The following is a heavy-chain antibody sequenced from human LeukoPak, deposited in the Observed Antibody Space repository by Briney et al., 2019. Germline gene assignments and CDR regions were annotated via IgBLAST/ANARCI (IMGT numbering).Heavy chain of an antibody. Sequence: PSETLSLTCTVSGGSISSYYWSWIRQPPGKGLEWIGSLHYSGSTNYNPSLKSRVTISVDTSKNQFSLKLSSVAAADTAVYYCARRPYGGNQPFDSWGQGTLVTVSS. CDR1: GGSISSYY. CDR3: ARRPYGGNQPFDS. CDR2: LHYSGST. D-gene: IGHD4-23*01. J-gene: IGHJ4*02. V-gene: IGHV4-59*08.